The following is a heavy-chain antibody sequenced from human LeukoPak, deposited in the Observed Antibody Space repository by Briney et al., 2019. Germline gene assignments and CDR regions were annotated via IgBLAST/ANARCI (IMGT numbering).Heavy chain of an antibody. V-gene: IGHV4-39*01. CDR2: IYYSGST. J-gene: IGHJ6*02. CDR3: ARTLAAAGTSYYYYYGMDV. CDR1: GGSISSSSYY. Sequence: SETLSLTCTVSGGSISSSSYYWGWIRQPPGKGLEWIGSIYYSGSTYYNPSLKSRVTISVDTSKNQFSLKLSSVTAADTAVYYCARTLAAAGTSYYYYYGMDVWGQGTTVTVSS. D-gene: IGHD6-13*01.